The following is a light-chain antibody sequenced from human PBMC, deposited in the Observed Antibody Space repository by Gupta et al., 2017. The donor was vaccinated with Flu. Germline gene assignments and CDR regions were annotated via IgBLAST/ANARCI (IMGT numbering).Light chain of an antibody. Sequence: PLTHGEPAYISCRSSQSLLHTNGYNYLDWYLQKPVQAPQLLIYLGSNRASGVPDKFSGSGSGTDFTLKISRVEAEDVGVYYCMQDLQTPTFGGGTKVEIK. J-gene: IGKJ4*01. CDR1: QSLLHTNGYNY. CDR2: LGS. CDR3: MQDLQTPT. V-gene: IGKV2-28*01.